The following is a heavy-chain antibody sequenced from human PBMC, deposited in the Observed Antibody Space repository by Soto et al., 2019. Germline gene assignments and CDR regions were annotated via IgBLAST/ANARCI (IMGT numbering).Heavy chain of an antibody. D-gene: IGHD3-16*01. CDR3: AMVDVYVTPSPQDV. J-gene: IGHJ6*02. CDR1: GYTFTRYG. Sequence: QVQLVQSGAEVKNPGASVKVSCKASGYTFTRYGIGWARQAPGQVLEWMGWINTYNGNTNYAQNVQGRVNLTTDTSTSTAYMELRSLRSTDTAIYYCAMVDVYVTPSPQDVWGQGTTVIVSS. CDR2: INTYNGNT. V-gene: IGHV1-18*01.